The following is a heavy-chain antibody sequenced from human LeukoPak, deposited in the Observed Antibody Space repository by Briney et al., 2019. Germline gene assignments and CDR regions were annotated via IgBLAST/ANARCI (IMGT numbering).Heavy chain of an antibody. Sequence: ASVKVSCKASGYTFIGYYRHWVRQACGEGREWLSWINPDSGGTNYAQKFQGRVIMTRDTSISTDYMELSRLRSDDTAVYYCARAIVLVVYAVRGAFDIWGQGTMVTVSS. J-gene: IGHJ3*02. V-gene: IGHV1-2*02. CDR1: GYTFIGYY. CDR2: INPDSGGT. CDR3: ARAIVLVVYAVRGAFDI. D-gene: IGHD2-8*02.